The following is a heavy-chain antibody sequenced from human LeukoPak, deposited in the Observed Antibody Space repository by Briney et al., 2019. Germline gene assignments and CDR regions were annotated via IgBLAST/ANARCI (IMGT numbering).Heavy chain of an antibody. V-gene: IGHV3-30-3*01. CDR3: ARDGPRGGHIGDDYFDY. D-gene: IGHD5-12*01. CDR2: ISYDGSNK. CDR1: GLTFSSYA. Sequence: PGGSLRLSCAASGLTFSSYAMHWVRQAPGKGLEWVAVISYDGSNKYYADSVKGRFTISRDNSKNTLYLQMNSLRAEDTAVYYCARDGPRGGHIGDDYFDYWGQGTLVTVSS. J-gene: IGHJ4*02.